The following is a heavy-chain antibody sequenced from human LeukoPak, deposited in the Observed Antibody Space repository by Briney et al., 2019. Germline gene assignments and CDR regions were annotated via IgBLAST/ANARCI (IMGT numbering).Heavy chain of an antibody. V-gene: IGHV4-31*03. D-gene: IGHD5-24*01. CDR1: GGSISSGGYY. CDR3: ARASAAAGTTWEMATIN. J-gene: IGHJ4*02. Sequence: SETLSLTCTVSGGSISSGGYYWSWIRQHPGKGLEWIGYIYYSGSTYYNPSLKSRVTISVDTSKSQFSLKLSSVTAADTAVYYCARASAAAGTTWEMATINWGQGTLVTVSS. CDR2: IYYSGST.